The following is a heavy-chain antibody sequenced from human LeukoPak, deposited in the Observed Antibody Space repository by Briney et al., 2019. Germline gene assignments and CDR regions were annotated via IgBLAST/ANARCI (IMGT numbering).Heavy chain of an antibody. V-gene: IGHV4-59*01. D-gene: IGHD6-13*01. CDR2: IYYSGTT. CDR3: ARGVYIAAAQYGY. Sequence: PSETLSLTCAVYGGSFSSYYWSWIRQPPGKGLEWIGYIYYSGTTNYNPSLKSRVTISVDTSKNQFSLKLSPVTAADTAVYYCARGVYIAAAQYGYWGQGTLVTVSS. J-gene: IGHJ4*02. CDR1: GGSFSSYY.